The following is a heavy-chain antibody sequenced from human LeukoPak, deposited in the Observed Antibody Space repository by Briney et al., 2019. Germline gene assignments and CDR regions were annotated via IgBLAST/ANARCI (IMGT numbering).Heavy chain of an antibody. Sequence: ASVKVSCKASGYTFSSYSINWVRQAPGQGLEWMGWISTYNGNTNYAQKLQGRVTMTTDTSTSTAYMELRSLRSDDTAVYYCAGAEGFSNKRLDYWGQGTLVTVSS. V-gene: IGHV1-18*01. CDR3: AGAEGFSNKRLDY. D-gene: IGHD6-13*01. CDR1: GYTFSSYS. CDR2: ISTYNGNT. J-gene: IGHJ4*02.